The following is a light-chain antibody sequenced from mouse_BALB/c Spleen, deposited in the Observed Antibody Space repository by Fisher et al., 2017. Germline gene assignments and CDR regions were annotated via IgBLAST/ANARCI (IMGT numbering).Light chain of an antibody. CDR3: FQGSGYPFT. Sequence: DIVLTQTPAIMSASPGEKVTMTCSASSSVSYMYWYQQKPGSSPRLLIYDTSNLASGVPGRFSGSGSRNSYSLTISSMEAEDVATYYCFQGSGYPFTFGSGTKLEIK. J-gene: IGKJ4*01. CDR1: SSVSY. CDR2: DTS. V-gene: IGKV4-63*01.